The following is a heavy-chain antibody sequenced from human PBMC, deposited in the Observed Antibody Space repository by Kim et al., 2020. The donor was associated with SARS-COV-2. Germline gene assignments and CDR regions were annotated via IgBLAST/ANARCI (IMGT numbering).Heavy chain of an antibody. Sequence: GGSLRLSCEASTFSFSRSDMTWVRQTPEKGLEWVSVISANGVTTFYADAVKGRFTISRDNSKNTLYLQMNSLRPEDTAIYYCASSDHLPRQYWGQGT. J-gene: IGHJ4*02. V-gene: IGHV3-23*01. CDR1: TFSFSRSD. CDR2: ISANGVTT. CDR3: ASSDHLPRQY.